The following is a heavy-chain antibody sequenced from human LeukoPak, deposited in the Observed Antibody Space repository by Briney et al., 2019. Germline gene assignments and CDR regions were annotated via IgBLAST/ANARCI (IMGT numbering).Heavy chain of an antibody. Sequence: SETLSLTCTVSGGSISSYYWSWIRQPAGKGLEWIGRIYTSGSTNYNPSLKSRVTMSVDTSKNQFSLNLSSVTAADTAVYYCARENSSSYLWYYYYYYMDVWGKGTTVTVSS. CDR1: GGSISSYY. J-gene: IGHJ6*03. D-gene: IGHD6-13*01. V-gene: IGHV4-4*07. CDR2: IYTSGST. CDR3: ARENSSSYLWYYYYYYMDV.